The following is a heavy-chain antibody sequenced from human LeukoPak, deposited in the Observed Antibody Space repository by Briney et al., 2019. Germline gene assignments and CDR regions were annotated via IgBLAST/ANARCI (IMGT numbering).Heavy chain of an antibody. V-gene: IGHV3-23*01. Sequence: GGSLRLSCAASGFTFSSYAMSWVRQAPGKGLEWVSAISGSGGSTYYADSVKGRFTISRDNSKNTLYLQMNSLRAEDTAVYYCARDYYDSSGYYFSQFMVGKRPPDYWGQGTLVTVSS. J-gene: IGHJ4*02. CDR2: ISGSGGST. D-gene: IGHD3-22*01. CDR1: GFTFSSYA. CDR3: ARDYYDSSGYYFSQFMVGKRPPDY.